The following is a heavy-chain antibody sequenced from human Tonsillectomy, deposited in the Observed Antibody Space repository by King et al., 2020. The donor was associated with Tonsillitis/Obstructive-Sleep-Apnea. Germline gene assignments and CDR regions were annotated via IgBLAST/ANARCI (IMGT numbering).Heavy chain of an antibody. Sequence: TLKESGPTLVKPTQTLTLTCTFSGFSLSTSGVAVGWIRQPPGKALEWLALIYWDDDKRYSPSLKRRLTITKDTSKNQVVLTMTDMEYVDTATYYCANAQWDYDDSIGYPFDIWGQGTMVTVSS. CDR3: ANAQWDYDDSIGYPFDI. J-gene: IGHJ3*02. D-gene: IGHD3-22*01. CDR2: IYWDDDK. V-gene: IGHV2-5*02. CDR1: GFSLSTSGVA.